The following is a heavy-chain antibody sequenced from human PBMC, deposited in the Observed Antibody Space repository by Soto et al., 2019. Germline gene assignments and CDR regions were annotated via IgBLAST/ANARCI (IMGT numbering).Heavy chain of an antibody. D-gene: IGHD4-17*01. CDR2: IYYSGST. CDR1: GFSISSYY. Sequence: PAESLCLSCTASGFSISSYYWSWIRQPPGKGLEWVGCIYYSGSTNYNAYFKSRGSIIVKTYNNNISFMLITIIAADKTVDYYLMARSGHYIHFDARGQGIMVTVSS. J-gene: IGHJ4*02. V-gene: IGHV4-59*01. CDR3: LMARSGHYIHFDA.